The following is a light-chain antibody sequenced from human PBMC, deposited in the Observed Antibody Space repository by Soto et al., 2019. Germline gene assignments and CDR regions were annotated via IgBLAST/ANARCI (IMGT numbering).Light chain of an antibody. J-gene: IGKJ2*01. V-gene: IGKV2D-30*01. CDR1: PSLVYSDGTTY. CDR3: RLGTHWPPYT. Sequence: VVMTQSPLSLPVTLGQPASISCRSSPSLVYSDGTTYFNWFQQWPGPSPRRLTYQLHNWDSGVADRFSGSGSGPDFTLKISRVGAEDVGIYYGRLGTHWPPYTVGQGTKLEIK. CDR2: QLH.